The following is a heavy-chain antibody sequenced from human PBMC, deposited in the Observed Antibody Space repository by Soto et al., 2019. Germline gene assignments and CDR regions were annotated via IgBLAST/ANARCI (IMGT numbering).Heavy chain of an antibody. CDR3: AKERGYSYGYDY. D-gene: IGHD5-18*01. CDR2: ISSYNGDT. V-gene: IGHV1-18*01. CDR1: GYTFTRSG. J-gene: IGHJ4*02. Sequence: ASVKVSCKASGYTFTRSGISWVRQAPGQGPEWMGWISSYNGDTNYAQKLQGGVTMTTDTSTSTAYMELRSLRSDDTAVYYCAKERGYSYGYDYWGQGTLVTVSS.